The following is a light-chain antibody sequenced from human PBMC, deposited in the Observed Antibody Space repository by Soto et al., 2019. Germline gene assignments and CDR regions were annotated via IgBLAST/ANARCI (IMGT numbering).Light chain of an antibody. CDR1: SSDVGDNY. V-gene: IGLV2-14*01. Sequence: QSALTQPASVSGSPGQSITISCTGTSSDVGDNYVSWYQQHPGKAPKLMIYDVSSRPSGVSNRFSAAKSGNTASLTISGLQGEDESDYYCSSYPSSSTLVVFGGGTKVTVL. CDR3: SSYPSSSTLVV. CDR2: DVS. J-gene: IGLJ2*01.